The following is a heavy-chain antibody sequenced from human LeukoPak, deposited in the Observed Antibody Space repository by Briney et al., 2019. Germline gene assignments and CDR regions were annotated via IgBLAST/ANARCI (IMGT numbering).Heavy chain of an antibody. CDR1: GFTFSSDA. CDR3: AKVEGYGSGSYTD. D-gene: IGHD3-10*01. V-gene: IGHV3-64*01. J-gene: IGHJ4*02. CDR2: ISSNGGST. Sequence: GGSLRLSCAASGFTFSSDAMHWARQAPGKGLEYVSAISSNGGSTYYANSVKGRFTISRDNSKNTLYLQMGSLRAEDMVVYYCAKVEGYGSGSYTDWGQGTLVTVSS.